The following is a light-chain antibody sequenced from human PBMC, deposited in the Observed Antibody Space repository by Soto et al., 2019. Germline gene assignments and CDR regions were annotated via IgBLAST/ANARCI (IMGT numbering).Light chain of an antibody. J-gene: IGLJ1*01. CDR1: SSDVGGSNH. CDR2: DVT. Sequence: QSVRAEPACVSGSPGQSITISCTGTSSDVGGSNHVSWYQQHPGKAPKLMIYDVTNRPSGVSNRFSGSKPGSTASLIISGLQAEDEADYYCVSFTSSTTYVFGTGTKVTVL. V-gene: IGLV2-14*01. CDR3: VSFTSSTTYV.